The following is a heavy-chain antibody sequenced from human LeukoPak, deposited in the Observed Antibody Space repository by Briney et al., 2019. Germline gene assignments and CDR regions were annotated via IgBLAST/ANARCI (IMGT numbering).Heavy chain of an antibody. CDR2: INHSGST. Sequence: SETLSLTCAVYGGSFSGYYWSWIRQPPGKGLEWIGEINHSGSTNYNPSLKSRVTISVDTSKNQFSLKLSSVTAADTAVYYCARVQNWNDALVFDYWGQGTLVTVSS. D-gene: IGHD1-1*01. V-gene: IGHV4-34*01. CDR3: ARVQNWNDALVFDY. CDR1: GGSFSGYY. J-gene: IGHJ4*02.